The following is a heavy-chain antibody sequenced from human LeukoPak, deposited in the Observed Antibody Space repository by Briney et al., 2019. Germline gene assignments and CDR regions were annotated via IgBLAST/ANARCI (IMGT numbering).Heavy chain of an antibody. D-gene: IGHD3-22*01. CDR3: AKDPYYDSWFDP. V-gene: IGHV3-23*01. CDR2: ISGSGGST. J-gene: IGHJ5*02. Sequence: PGGPLRLSCAASGFTFSSYAMSWVRQAPGKGLEWVSAISGSGGSTYYADSVKGRFTISRDNSKNTLYLQMNSLRAEDTAVYYCAKDPYYDSWFDPWGQGTLVTVSS. CDR1: GFTFSSYA.